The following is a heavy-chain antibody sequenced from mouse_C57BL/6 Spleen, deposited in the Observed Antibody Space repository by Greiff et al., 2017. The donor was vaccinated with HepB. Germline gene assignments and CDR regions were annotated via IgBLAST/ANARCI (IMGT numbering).Heavy chain of an antibody. CDR3: ARYPTVVATDYAMDY. Sequence: VQLVESGAELVRPGASVKLSCKASGYTFTDYYINWVKQRPGQGLEWIARIYPGSGNTYYNEKFKGKATLTAEKSSSTAYMQLSSLTSEDSAVYFCARYPTVVATDYAMDYWGQGTSVTVSS. D-gene: IGHD1-1*01. J-gene: IGHJ4*01. V-gene: IGHV1-76*01. CDR1: GYTFTDYY. CDR2: IYPGSGNT.